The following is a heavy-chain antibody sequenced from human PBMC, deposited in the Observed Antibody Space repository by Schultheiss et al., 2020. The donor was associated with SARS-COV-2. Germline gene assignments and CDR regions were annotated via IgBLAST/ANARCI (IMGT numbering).Heavy chain of an antibody. CDR2: IWYDGSNK. CDR3: ARESGSSWLYYGMDV. D-gene: IGHD6-13*01. CDR1: GFTFSSYG. V-gene: IGHV3-33*01. J-gene: IGHJ6*02. Sequence: GGSLRLSCAASGFTFSSYGMHWVRQAPGKGLEWVAVIWYDGSNKYYADSVKGRFTISRDNSKNTLYLQMNSLRAEDTAVYYCARESGSSWLYYGMDVWGQGTTVTVFS.